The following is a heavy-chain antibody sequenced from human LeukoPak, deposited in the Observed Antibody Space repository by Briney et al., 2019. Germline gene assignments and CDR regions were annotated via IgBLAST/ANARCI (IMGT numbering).Heavy chain of an antibody. CDR1: VFTFSSYW. Sequence: LTGGSLRLSRRASVFTFSSYWMHWVRQAPGKGPECVSRINTDWSTKDYADSVKGRFTISRDNSKNTLYLQMNSLRAEDTAVYYCARELYYYDSSGHTEEPTFDYWGQGTLVTVPS. CDR3: ARELYYYDSSGHTEEPTFDY. D-gene: IGHD3-22*01. J-gene: IGHJ4*02. V-gene: IGHV3-74*01. CDR2: INTDWSTK.